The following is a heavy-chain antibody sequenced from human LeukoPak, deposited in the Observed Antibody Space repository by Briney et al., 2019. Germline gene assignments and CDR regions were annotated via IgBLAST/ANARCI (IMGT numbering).Heavy chain of an antibody. D-gene: IGHD2-15*01. V-gene: IGHV4-59*01. CDR2: IYYSGST. J-gene: IGHJ4*02. CDR3: ARVTGYVIEDNFDY. CDR1: GGSISSYY. Sequence: SETLSLTCTVSGGSISSYYWSWIRQPPGKGLEWIAYIYYSGSTNYNPSLKSRVTISVDTSKNQFSLKLRSVTAADTAVYYCARVTGYVIEDNFDYWGQGTLVTVSS.